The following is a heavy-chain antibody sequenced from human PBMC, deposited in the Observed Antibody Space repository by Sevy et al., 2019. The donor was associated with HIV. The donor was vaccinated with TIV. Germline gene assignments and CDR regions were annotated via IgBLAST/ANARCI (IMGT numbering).Heavy chain of an antibody. Sequence: SETLSLTCTVSGGSISSSSYYWGWIRQPPGKGLEWIGSIYYSGSTYYNPSLKSRVTISVDTSKNQFSLKLSSVTAADTAVYYCATLRGGSYYRYFDYWGQGTLVTVSS. J-gene: IGHJ4*02. D-gene: IGHD1-26*01. CDR3: ATLRGGSYYRYFDY. CDR1: GGSISSSSYY. V-gene: IGHV4-39*01. CDR2: IYYSGST.